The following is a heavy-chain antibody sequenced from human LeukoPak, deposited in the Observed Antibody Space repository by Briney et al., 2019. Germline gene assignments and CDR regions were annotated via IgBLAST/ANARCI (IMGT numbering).Heavy chain of an antibody. D-gene: IGHD3-9*01. CDR1: GGSFSGYY. CDR2: INHSGST. Sequence: ETLSLTCAVYGGSFSGYYWSWIRQPPGKGLEWIGEINHSGSTNYNPSLKSRVTISVDTSKTQFSLKLSSVTAADTAVYYCARGPNTIFGLYYYYGMDVWGQGTTVTVSS. V-gene: IGHV4-34*01. J-gene: IGHJ6*02. CDR3: ARGPNTIFGLYYYYGMDV.